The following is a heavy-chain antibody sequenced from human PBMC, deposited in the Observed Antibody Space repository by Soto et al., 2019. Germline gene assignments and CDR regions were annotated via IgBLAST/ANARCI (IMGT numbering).Heavy chain of an antibody. V-gene: IGHV4-59*01. Sequence: PSETLSLTCTVSGGSISNSYWGWIRQPPGKELEWIGYVYFSGSTSYNPSLKSRVTISVDTSKNQFALRLGSVTAADTAVYYCARASTPVAGIFDTWGPGTLVTVSS. CDR1: GGSISNSY. CDR2: VYFSGST. CDR3: ARASTPVAGIFDT. J-gene: IGHJ4*02. D-gene: IGHD6-13*01.